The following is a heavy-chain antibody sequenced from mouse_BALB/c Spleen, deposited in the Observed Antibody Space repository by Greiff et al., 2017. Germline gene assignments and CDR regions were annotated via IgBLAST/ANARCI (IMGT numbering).Heavy chain of an antibody. V-gene: IGHV1-9*01. CDR2: ILPGSGST. D-gene: IGHD2-1*01. J-gene: IGHJ4*01. Sequence: VMLVESGAELMKPGASVKISCKATGYTFSSYWIEWVKQRPGHGLEWIGEILPGSGSTNYNEKFKGKATFTADTSSNTAYMQLSSLTSEDSAVYYCARRGYGNNFYYAMDYWGQGTSVTVSS. CDR3: ARRGYGNNFYYAMDY. CDR1: GYTFSSYW.